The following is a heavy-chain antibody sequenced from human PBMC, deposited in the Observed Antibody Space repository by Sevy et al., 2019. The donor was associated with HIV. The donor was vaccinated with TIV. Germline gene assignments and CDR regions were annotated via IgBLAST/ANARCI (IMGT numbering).Heavy chain of an antibody. Sequence: GGSLRLSCAASGFTFSSYGMHWVRQAPGKGLEWVAVISYDGSNKHYADSVKGRFTISRDNSKNTLYLQLNSLRTEDTAVYYCAKGRGAGVNDAFDIWGQGTMVTVSS. D-gene: IGHD3-10*01. CDR3: AKGRGAGVNDAFDI. J-gene: IGHJ3*02. CDR2: ISYDGSNK. V-gene: IGHV3-30*18. CDR1: GFTFSSYG.